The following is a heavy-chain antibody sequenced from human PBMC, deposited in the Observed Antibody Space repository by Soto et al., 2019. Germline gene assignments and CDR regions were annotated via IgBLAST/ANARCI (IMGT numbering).Heavy chain of an antibody. Sequence: EVQLLESGGGLVQPGGSLRLSCAASGFTFSSNAMSWVRQAPGKGLERVSTVSGSGDSTYFADSVKGRFTISRDNSKNTLYLQMNSLRAEDTAVYYCAKVGYYDSGGYYRDYWGQGTLVTVSS. CDR1: GFTFSSNA. D-gene: IGHD3-22*01. CDR3: AKVGYYDSGGYYRDY. J-gene: IGHJ4*02. CDR2: VSGSGDST. V-gene: IGHV3-23*01.